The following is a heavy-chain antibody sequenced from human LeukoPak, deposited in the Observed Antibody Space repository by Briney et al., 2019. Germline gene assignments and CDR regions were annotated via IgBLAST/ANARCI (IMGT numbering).Heavy chain of an antibody. CDR1: GGSFSESY. D-gene: IGHD3-10*01. J-gene: IGHJ5*02. Sequence: PSETLSLTCAVYGGSFSESYWSWIRQPPGEGLEWVGEISHSGDTYYNPSLKSRVTISVDTSKNQFSLKLSSVTAADTAVYYCARNADYYGPGSYQNWFDPWGQGTLVTVSS. CDR2: ISHSGDT. V-gene: IGHV4-34*09. CDR3: ARNADYYGPGSYQNWFDP.